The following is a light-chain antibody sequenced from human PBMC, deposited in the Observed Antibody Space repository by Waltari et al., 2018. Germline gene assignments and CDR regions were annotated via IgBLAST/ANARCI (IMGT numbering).Light chain of an antibody. V-gene: IGLV1-44*01. Sequence: QSVLTQPPSASGTPGQRVTISCSGSNSNTGSNTVNWYQQPPGTAPKLLIYNNSQRPSGVPDRFSGSNSGTSASLAISGLQSEDEGAYYCAAWDDSLNGFYVFGTGTKVTVL. J-gene: IGLJ1*01. CDR3: AAWDDSLNGFYV. CDR1: NSNTGSNT. CDR2: NNS.